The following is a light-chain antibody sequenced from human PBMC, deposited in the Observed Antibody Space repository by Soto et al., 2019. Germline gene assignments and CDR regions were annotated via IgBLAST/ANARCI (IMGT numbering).Light chain of an antibody. Sequence: EIVLTQSPDTLSLSPGEGATLSCRASESVINNYLAWYQQKPGQAPRLLIFGASSRATGIPDRFSGSGSGADFSLTISRLDPEDFAVYYCQQYGGSPLTFGGGTKVEI. CDR3: QQYGGSPLT. V-gene: IGKV3-20*01. J-gene: IGKJ4*01. CDR2: GAS. CDR1: ESVINNY.